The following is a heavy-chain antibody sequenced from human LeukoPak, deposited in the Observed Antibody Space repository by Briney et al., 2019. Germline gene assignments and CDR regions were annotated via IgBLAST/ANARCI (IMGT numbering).Heavy chain of an antibody. D-gene: IGHD3-9*01. CDR1: GFTFSSYA. Sequence: PGGSLRLSCAASGFTFSSYAMHWVRQAPGKGLEWVAVISYDGSNKYYADSVKDRFTISRDNSKNTLYLQMNSLRAEDTAVYYCARVLTGYYNFDYWGQGTLVTVSS. V-gene: IGHV3-30*04. J-gene: IGHJ4*02. CDR3: ARVLTGYYNFDY. CDR2: ISYDGSNK.